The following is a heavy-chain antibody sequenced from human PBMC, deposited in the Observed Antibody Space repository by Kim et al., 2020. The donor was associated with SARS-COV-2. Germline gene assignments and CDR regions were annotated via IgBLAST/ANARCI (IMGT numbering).Heavy chain of an antibody. CDR1: GFTFSSYA. CDR3: ASEKPHIYFDY. CDR2: ISYDGSNK. J-gene: IGHJ4*02. Sequence: GGSLRLSCAASGFTFSSYAMHWVRQAPGKGLEWVAVISYDGSNKYYADSVKGRFTISRDNSKNTLYLQMNSLRAEDTAVYYCASEKPHIYFDYWGQGTLV. V-gene: IGHV3-30*04. D-gene: IGHD2-21*01.